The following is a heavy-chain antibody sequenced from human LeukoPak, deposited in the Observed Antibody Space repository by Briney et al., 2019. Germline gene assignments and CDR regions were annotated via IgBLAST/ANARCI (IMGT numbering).Heavy chain of an antibody. Sequence: ASVKVSCKASGYTFTTYGVGWVRQAPGQGLEWMGWINAYNGNTNYAQKLQGRVTMTTDTSTSTAYMELRSLRSDDTAVYYCARGLSYYDFWSGRLAPPADSLFDYWGQGTLVTVSS. J-gene: IGHJ4*02. CDR2: INAYNGNT. CDR3: ARGLSYYDFWSGRLAPPADSLFDY. CDR1: GYTFTTYG. D-gene: IGHD3-3*01. V-gene: IGHV1-18*01.